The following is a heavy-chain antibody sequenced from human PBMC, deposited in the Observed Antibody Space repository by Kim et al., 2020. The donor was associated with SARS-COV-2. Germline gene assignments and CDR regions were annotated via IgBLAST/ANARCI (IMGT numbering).Heavy chain of an antibody. V-gene: IGHV1-18*04. CDR3: ARDRAKYSSSLRRPGGYYYYGMDV. CDR2: ISAYNGNT. Sequence: ASVKVSCKASGYTFTSYGISWVRQAPGQGLEWMGWISAYNGNTNYAQKLQGRVTMTTDTSTSTAYMELRSLRSDDTAVYYCARDRAKYSSSLRRPGGYYYYGMDVWGQGTTVTVSS. J-gene: IGHJ6*02. D-gene: IGHD6-6*01. CDR1: GYTFTSYG.